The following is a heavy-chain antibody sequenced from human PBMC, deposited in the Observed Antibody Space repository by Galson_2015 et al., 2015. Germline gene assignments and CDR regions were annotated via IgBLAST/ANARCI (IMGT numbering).Heavy chain of an antibody. V-gene: IGHV3-23*01. CDR3: AKDGRGYSNYAYYYYGMDV. Sequence: SLRLSCAASGFTFSSYAMSWVRQAPGKGLEWVSAISGSGGSTYYADSVKGRFTISGDNSKNTLYLQMNSLRAEDTAVYYCAKDGRGYSNYAYYYYGMDVWGQGTTVTVSS. CDR1: GFTFSSYA. CDR2: ISGSGGST. D-gene: IGHD4-11*01. J-gene: IGHJ6*02.